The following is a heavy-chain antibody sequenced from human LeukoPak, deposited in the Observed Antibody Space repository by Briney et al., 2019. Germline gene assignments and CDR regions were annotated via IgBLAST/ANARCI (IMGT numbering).Heavy chain of an antibody. CDR1: GFTFSSYD. D-gene: IGHD6-19*01. Sequence: PGGSLRLSCAASGFTFSSYDMYWVRQATGKGLEWVSAIGTAGDTYYPGSVKGRFTISRENAKNSLYLQMNSLRAGDTAVYYCARGGGSGWYYFDYWGQGTLVTVSS. J-gene: IGHJ4*02. V-gene: IGHV3-13*01. CDR3: ARGGGSGWYYFDY. CDR2: IGTAGDT.